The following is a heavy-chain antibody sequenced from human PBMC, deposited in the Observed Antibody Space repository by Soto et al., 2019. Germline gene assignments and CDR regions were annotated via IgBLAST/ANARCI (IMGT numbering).Heavy chain of an antibody. Sequence: GGSLRLSCECSGFTISSHHMTWIRQSPGKGPEWVSTISTDGGSYYAASVKGRFAMSRDPSENTLYLQMNSLGAEDTAAYYCAPHVSCSGGSCQYDAFAIRGQGTMVTVSS. CDR2: ISTDGGS. D-gene: IGHD2-15*01. J-gene: IGHJ3*02. CDR1: GFTISSHH. CDR3: APHVSCSGGSCQYDAFAI. V-gene: IGHV3-23*01.